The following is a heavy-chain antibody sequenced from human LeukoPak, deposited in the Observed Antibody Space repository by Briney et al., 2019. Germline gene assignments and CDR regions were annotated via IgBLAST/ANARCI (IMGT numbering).Heavy chain of an antibody. V-gene: IGHV1-69*05. CDR2: IIPIFGTA. J-gene: IGHJ4*02. CDR1: GGTFSSYA. D-gene: IGHD3-22*01. CDR3: ARASGNYYDSSGYYRTPPRFDY. Sequence: GASVKVSRKASGGTFSSYAISWVRQAPGQGLEWMGGIIPIFGTASYAQKFQGRVTITTDESTSTAYMELSSLRSEDTAVYYCARASGNYYDSSGYYRTPPRFDYWGQGTLVTVSS.